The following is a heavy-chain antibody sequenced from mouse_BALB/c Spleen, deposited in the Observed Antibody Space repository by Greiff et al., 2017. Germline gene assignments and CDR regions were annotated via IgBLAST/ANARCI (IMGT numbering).Heavy chain of an antibody. V-gene: IGHV5-12-1*01. CDR2: ISSGGGST. D-gene: IGHD1-1*02. CDR3: ARHGERWAWFAY. CDR1: GFAFSSYD. J-gene: IGHJ3*01. Sequence: EVHLVESGGGLVKPGGSLKLSCAASGFAFSSYDMSWVRQTPEKRLEWVAYISSGGGSTYYPDTVKGRFTISRDNAKNTLYLQMSSLKSEDTAMYYCARHGERWAWFAYWGQGTLVTVSA.